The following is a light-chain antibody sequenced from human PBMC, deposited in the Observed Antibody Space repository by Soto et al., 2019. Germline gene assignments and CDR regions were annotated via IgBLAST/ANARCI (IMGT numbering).Light chain of an antibody. J-gene: IGLJ3*02. V-gene: IGLV2-14*01. CDR3: SSYTSSSTPLV. CDR1: SSDVGGYNY. Sequence: QSALTQPASVSGSPGQSITISCTGTSSDVGGYNYVSWYQQHPGKAPKLMIYDVTNRPSGVYNRFSGSKSGNTASLTISGLPAEDEADYYCSSYTSSSTPLVFGGGTKLTVL. CDR2: DVT.